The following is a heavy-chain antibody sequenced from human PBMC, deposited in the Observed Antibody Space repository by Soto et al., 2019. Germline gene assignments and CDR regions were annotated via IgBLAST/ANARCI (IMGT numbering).Heavy chain of an antibody. Sequence: GGSLRLSCAASGFTVSSNYMSWVRQAPGKGLEWVSVIYSGGSTYYADSVKGRFTISRDNSKNTLYLQMNSLRAEDTAVYYCASGGYGSWSYENAEYFQHWGQGTLVTVSS. V-gene: IGHV3-66*01. CDR1: GFTVSSNY. CDR2: IYSGGST. D-gene: IGHD3-10*01. CDR3: ASGGYGSWSYENAEYFQH. J-gene: IGHJ1*01.